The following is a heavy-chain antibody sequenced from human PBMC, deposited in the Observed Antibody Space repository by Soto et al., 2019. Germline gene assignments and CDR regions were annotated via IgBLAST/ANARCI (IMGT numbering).Heavy chain of an antibody. Sequence: EVQLVESGGGLVQPGGSLRLSCAASGFTFSSYSMNWVRQAPGKGLEWVSYISSSSSTIYYADSVKGRFTISRDNAKNALYLQRNGLRDEDTAVDYCAREGGDLDYFDYWGQGTLVTVSS. J-gene: IGHJ4*02. CDR1: GFTFSSYS. D-gene: IGHD3-16*01. CDR3: AREGGDLDYFDY. CDR2: ISSSSSTI. V-gene: IGHV3-48*02.